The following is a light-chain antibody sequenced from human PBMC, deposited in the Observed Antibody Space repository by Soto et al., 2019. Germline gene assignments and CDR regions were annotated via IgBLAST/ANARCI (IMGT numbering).Light chain of an antibody. Sequence: EIVMTQSPATLSVSPGERATLSCRASQSISSNLAWYQEKPGQTPRLLIYGASTRAAGFPARFSGSGSGTEFTLTISSLQSEDFAVYYCQQYNNWPLTLGGGTKVEIK. CDR3: QQYNNWPLT. J-gene: IGKJ4*01. CDR2: GAS. CDR1: QSISSN. V-gene: IGKV3-15*01.